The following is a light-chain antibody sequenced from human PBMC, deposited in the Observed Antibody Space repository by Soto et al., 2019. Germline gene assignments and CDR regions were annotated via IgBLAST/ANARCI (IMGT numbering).Light chain of an antibody. CDR2: AAS. CDR1: QDISSH. CDR3: QQFNSYPIT. J-gene: IGKJ5*01. V-gene: IGKV1-9*01. Sequence: DIQLTQSPSFLSACVGDRVTITCRASQDISSHLVWYQQKPGEAPQLLIFAASTLQSGVPSRFSGSGSETEFTLTINGLQPEDFATYYCQQFNSYPITFGQGTRVDIK.